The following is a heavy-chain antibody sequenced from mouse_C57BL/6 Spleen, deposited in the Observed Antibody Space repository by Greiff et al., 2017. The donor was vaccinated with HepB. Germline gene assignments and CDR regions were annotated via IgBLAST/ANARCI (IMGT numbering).Heavy chain of an antibody. CDR1: GYSITSGYY. CDR2: ISYDGSN. Sequence: ESGPGLVKPSQSLSLTCSVTGYSITSGYYWNWIRQFPGNKLEWMGYISYDGSNNYNPFLKNRISITRDTSKNQFFLKLNSVTTEDTATYYCARSLRVFAYWGQGTLVTVSA. CDR3: ARSLRVFAY. J-gene: IGHJ3*01. V-gene: IGHV3-6*01.